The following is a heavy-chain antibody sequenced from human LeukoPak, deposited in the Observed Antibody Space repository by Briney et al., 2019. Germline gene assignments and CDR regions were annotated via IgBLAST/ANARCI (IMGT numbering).Heavy chain of an antibody. J-gene: IGHJ4*02. V-gene: IGHV3-43*01. CDR2: ISWDGGST. Sequence: GGSLRLSCAASGFTFDGYTMHWVRQAPGKGLEWVSLISWDGGSTYYADSVKGRFTISRDNSKNSLYLQMNSLRTEDTALYYCAKDSSGYDYYFDYWGQGTLVTVSS. D-gene: IGHD3-22*01. CDR1: GFTFDGYT. CDR3: AKDSSGYDYYFDY.